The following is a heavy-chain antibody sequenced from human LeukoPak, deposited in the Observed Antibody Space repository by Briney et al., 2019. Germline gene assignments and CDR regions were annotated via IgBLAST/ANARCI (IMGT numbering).Heavy chain of an antibody. V-gene: IGHV1-3*01. CDR2: INAGNGNT. Sequence: ASVKVSCKASGYTFTSYAMHWVRQAPGQRLEWMGWINAGNGNTKYSQKFQGRVTITRDTSASTAYMELSSLRSEDTAVYYCARDFKWEPNPRPTWGQGTLVTVSS. D-gene: IGHD1-26*01. CDR1: GYTFTSYA. CDR3: ARDFKWEPNPRPT. J-gene: IGHJ4*02.